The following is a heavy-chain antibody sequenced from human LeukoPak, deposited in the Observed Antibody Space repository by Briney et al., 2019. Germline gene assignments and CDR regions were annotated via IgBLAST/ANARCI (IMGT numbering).Heavy chain of an antibody. CDR2: IYYRGTT. CDR1: TDSISSYY. CDR3: ERDVTCRGGSCYSRWFDT. D-gene: IGHD2-15*01. J-gene: IGHJ5*02. V-gene: IGHV4-59*01. Sequence: SETLSLTCTVSTDSISSYYWSWIRRPPGEGLEWLGCIYYRGTTNYNPSLKSRVTISVDTSKNQFSLKLNSVTAADTAVYYCERDVTCRGGSCYSRWFDTWGQGTLVTVSS.